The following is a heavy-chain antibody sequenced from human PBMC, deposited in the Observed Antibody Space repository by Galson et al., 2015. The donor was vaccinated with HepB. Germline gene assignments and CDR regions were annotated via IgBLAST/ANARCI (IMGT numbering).Heavy chain of an antibody. V-gene: IGHV3-30*18. CDR3: AKIKYSGSYYDAFDI. CDR2: ISYDGTNK. D-gene: IGHD1-26*01. CDR1: GFTFSGFG. J-gene: IGHJ3*02. Sequence: SLRLSCAASGFTFSGFGMHWVRRAPGKGLEWVALISYDGTNKYYADSVKGRFTISRDNSKNTLYLQMNSLRAEDTAMYYCAKIKYSGSYYDAFDIWGQGTMVTVSS.